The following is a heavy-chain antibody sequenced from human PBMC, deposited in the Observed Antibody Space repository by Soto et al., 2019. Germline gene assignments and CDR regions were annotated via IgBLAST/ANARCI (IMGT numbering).Heavy chain of an antibody. Sequence: SDTLSLTCTVSGGSISSYYWSWIRQPPGKGLEWIGYIYYSGSTNYNPSLKSRVTISVDTSKNQFSLKLSSVTAADTAVYYCARGMTTVTTIDYWGQGTLVTVSS. CDR2: IYYSGST. J-gene: IGHJ4*02. CDR3: ARGMTTVTTIDY. D-gene: IGHD4-4*01. V-gene: IGHV4-59*12. CDR1: GGSISSYY.